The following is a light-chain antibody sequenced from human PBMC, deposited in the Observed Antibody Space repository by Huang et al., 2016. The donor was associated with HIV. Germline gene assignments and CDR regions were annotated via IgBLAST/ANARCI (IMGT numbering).Light chain of an antibody. CDR1: QGISSW. Sequence: DIQMTQSPSTLSASVGDRVTITCRASQGISSWLAWYQQKPGKAPKLLIYKASSLESGGPSRFSGSGSGTEFTLTISSLQPDDFATYYCQQYNSYSSLTFGGGTKVEIK. CDR3: QQYNSYSSLT. V-gene: IGKV1-5*03. CDR2: KAS. J-gene: IGKJ4*01.